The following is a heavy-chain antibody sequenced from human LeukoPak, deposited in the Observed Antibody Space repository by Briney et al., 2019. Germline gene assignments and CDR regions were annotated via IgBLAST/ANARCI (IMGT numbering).Heavy chain of an antibody. CDR2: ISNHGTT. J-gene: IGHJ4*02. D-gene: IGHD3-3*01. CDR1: GFSFSTNY. Sequence: PGGSLRLSCAASGFSFSTNYMIWVRQAPGMGLECVSVISNHGTTYYADSVKGRFSISRDNSKNTVFLQMNSLRAEDTAVYYCARDNTISGHYEVGYWGQGTLVTVSS. CDR3: ARDNTISGHYEVGY. V-gene: IGHV3-53*01.